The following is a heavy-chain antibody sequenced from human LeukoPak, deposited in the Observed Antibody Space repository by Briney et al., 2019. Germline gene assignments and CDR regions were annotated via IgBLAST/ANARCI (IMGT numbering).Heavy chain of an antibody. J-gene: IGHJ6*02. Sequence: PGGSLRLSCVASGFTFSNFAMNWVRQAPGKGLEWVSVVTGDSGTTHYADSVKGRFTISRGNSKNTVYLQMNSLRVEDTALYYCAKALDGPLSGGMDVWGQGTTVTVSS. CDR1: GFTFSNFA. CDR2: VTGDSGTT. D-gene: IGHD5-24*01. CDR3: AKALDGPLSGGMDV. V-gene: IGHV3-23*01.